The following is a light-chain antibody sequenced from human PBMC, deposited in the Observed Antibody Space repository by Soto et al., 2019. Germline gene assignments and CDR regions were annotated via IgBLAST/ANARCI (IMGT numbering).Light chain of an antibody. V-gene: IGKV1-33*01. CDR2: DAS. Sequence: DIQLTQSPSSLSASVGDRVTITCQASQYFKNYLNWYQQKPGKAPKLLIFDASSVETGVPSRFSGSGSGTQFTFTISSLEPEDIATYHCQQYEDVPLTFGGGTRVELK. CDR1: QYFKNY. J-gene: IGKJ4*01. CDR3: QQYEDVPLT.